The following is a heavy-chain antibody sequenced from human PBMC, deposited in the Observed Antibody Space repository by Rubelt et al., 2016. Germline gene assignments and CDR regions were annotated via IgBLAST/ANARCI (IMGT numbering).Heavy chain of an antibody. V-gene: IGHV1-18*01. CDR2: ISAYNGNT. D-gene: IGHD2-15*01. J-gene: IGHJ4*02. CDR3: ARDRGGYYFDY. CDR1: GYTFTSYG. Sequence: QVQLVQSGAEVKKPGASVKVSCKASGYTFTSYGISWVRQAPGQGLEWMGWISAYNGNTNYAQKLQGRGTMTTDTSTSTGYMELRGRRSDDTAVYDGARDRGGYYFDYWGQGTLVTVSS.